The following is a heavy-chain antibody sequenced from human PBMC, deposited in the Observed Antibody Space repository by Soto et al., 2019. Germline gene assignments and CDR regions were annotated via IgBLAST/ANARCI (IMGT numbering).Heavy chain of an antibody. CDR1: GYTFNAYY. CDR2: INPNSGDT. D-gene: IGHD6-6*01. V-gene: IGHV1-2*02. Sequence: ASVKVSCKASGYTFNAYYIHWVRQAPGQGLEWVGRINPNSGDTTYTQKFEGRVTMTRDTSISTAYLEMTGLRSDDTAIYYCARDPRPLYKSYYCGQGTLVTVSS. CDR3: ARDPRPLYKSYY. J-gene: IGHJ4*02.